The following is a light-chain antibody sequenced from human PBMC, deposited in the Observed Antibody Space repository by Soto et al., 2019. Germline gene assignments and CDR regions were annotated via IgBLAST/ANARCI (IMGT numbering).Light chain of an antibody. CDR3: QQYNCFPWT. V-gene: IGKV3-15*01. CDR2: GAS. CDR1: QSISNN. Sequence: EIVMTQSPATLSVSPGERATLSCRASQSISNNLAWYQHKPGQAPRLLIYGASTRATGIPAKFSGSGSGTEFTVTISSLQSEDFAVYYCQQYNCFPWTFGQGTKVEIK. J-gene: IGKJ1*01.